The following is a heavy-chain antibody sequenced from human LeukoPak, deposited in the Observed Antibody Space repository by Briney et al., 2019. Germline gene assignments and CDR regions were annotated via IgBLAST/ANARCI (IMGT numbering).Heavy chain of an antibody. CDR3: ASEGRDGYNLDY. J-gene: IGHJ4*02. Sequence: GGSLRLSCAASGFTFSSYSMNWVRQAPGKGLEWVSSISSSSSYIYYADSVKGRFTISRDNAKNSLYLQMNSLRAEDTAVYYCASEGRDGYNLDYWGQGTLVTVSS. CDR1: GFTFSSYS. V-gene: IGHV3-21*01. D-gene: IGHD5-24*01. CDR2: ISSSSSYI.